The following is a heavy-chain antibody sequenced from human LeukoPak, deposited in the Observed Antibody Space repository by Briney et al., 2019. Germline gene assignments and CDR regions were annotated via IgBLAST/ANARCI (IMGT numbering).Heavy chain of an antibody. CDR2: ISFDGRNE. D-gene: IGHD5-18*01. CDR1: GFTFTHYG. CDR3: AKDADTATIIYWYFDL. J-gene: IGHJ2*01. V-gene: IGHV3-30*18. Sequence: GRSLRLSCAASGFTFTHYGIHWVRQAPGKGLEWVASISFDGRNEYYLDSVKGRFTISRDSPKNTLYLQMNSLRAEDTAVYYCAKDADTATIIYWYFDLWGRGTLVTVSS.